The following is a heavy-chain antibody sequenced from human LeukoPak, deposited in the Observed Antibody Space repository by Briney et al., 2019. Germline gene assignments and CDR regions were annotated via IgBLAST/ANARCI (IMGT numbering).Heavy chain of an antibody. CDR1: GYTFTGYY. Sequence: ASVKVSCKPSGYTFTGYYMHRMRQAPGQGLEWMGWTNLNSGGTNYAQKFQGRVTMTRDTSISTAYMELSRLRSDGTAVYYCASWAGGNAPVASFDYWGQGTLVTVSS. V-gene: IGHV1-2*02. D-gene: IGHD2-21*01. CDR3: ASWAGGNAPVASFDY. J-gene: IGHJ4*02. CDR2: TNLNSGGT.